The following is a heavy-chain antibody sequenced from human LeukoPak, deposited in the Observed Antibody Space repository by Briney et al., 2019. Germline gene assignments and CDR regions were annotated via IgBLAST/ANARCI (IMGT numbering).Heavy chain of an antibody. J-gene: IGHJ4*02. CDR2: ISSTTKNV. Sequence: PGGSLRLSCAASGFTFTTCNMNWFRQAPGKGLEWISYISSTTKNVYYADSVKGRFTISRDNANNSLYLQMNSLRAEDTAVYYCARLTRWGQGALVTVSS. V-gene: IGHV3-48*01. CDR1: GFTFTTCN. CDR3: ARLTR.